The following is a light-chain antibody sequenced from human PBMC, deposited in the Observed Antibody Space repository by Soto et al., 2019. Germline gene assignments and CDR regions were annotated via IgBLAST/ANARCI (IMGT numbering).Light chain of an antibody. CDR2: DTS. Sequence: EIVMTQSPATLSVSPGERATLPCRASQSVSIKLAWYQQRPGQAPRLLIYDTSTRATGIPARFSGSGSETEFTLTISSLQSEDFAVYYCQQYNNWPPITFGQGTRLEIK. CDR1: QSVSIK. CDR3: QQYNNWPPIT. J-gene: IGKJ5*01. V-gene: IGKV3-15*01.